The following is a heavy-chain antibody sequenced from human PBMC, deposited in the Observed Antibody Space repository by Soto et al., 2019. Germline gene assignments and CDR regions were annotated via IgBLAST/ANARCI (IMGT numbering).Heavy chain of an antibody. J-gene: IGHJ4*02. V-gene: IGHV3-30*18. CDR2: ISNDGSNK. D-gene: IGHD1-7*01. CDR3: AKGFGNYGAFDY. CDR1: GFSFSPYG. Sequence: QVHLVESGGGVVQPGRSLRLSCAASGFSFSPYGMHWVRQAPGKGLEWVAFISNDGSNKYYADSVKGRFTISRDNSQNTLYLQMNSLGAEDTAVYYCAKGFGNYGAFDYWGQGTLVTVSS.